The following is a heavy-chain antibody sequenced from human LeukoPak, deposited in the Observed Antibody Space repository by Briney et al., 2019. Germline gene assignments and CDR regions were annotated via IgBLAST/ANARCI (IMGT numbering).Heavy chain of an antibody. D-gene: IGHD6-13*01. CDR2: IYYSGTT. CDR3: ARGVYIAAAQYGY. J-gene: IGHJ4*02. CDR1: GGSISTNY. V-gene: IGHV4-59*01. Sequence: SETLSLTCAVSGGSISTNYWSWLRQPPGKGLEWIGYIYYSGTTNYNPSLKSRVTISVDTSKNQFSLKLSSVTAADTAVYYCARGVYIAAAQYGYWGQGTLVTVSS.